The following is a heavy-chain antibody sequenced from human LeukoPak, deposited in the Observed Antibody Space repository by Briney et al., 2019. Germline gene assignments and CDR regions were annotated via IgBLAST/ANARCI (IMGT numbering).Heavy chain of an antibody. D-gene: IGHD6-13*01. CDR3: ARGGSSRFDQ. CDR2: ISPDGSEK. V-gene: IGHV3-7*04. CDR1: GFTFTTYW. Sequence: PGGPLRLSCAASGFTFTTYWVSWLRQAPGKGLEWVAKISPDGSEKAYVDSVKGRFTISRDNAKNSLDLQMSSLRADDTAVYYCARGGSSRFDQWGQGTLVTVSS. J-gene: IGHJ4*02.